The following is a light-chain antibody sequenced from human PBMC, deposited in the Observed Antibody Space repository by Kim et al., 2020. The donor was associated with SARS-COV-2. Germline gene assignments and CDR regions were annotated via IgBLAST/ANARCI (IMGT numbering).Light chain of an antibody. J-gene: IGKJ1*01. Sequence: SPGESATLSCRASQSVSSSYLAWYQQRPGQAPRLPIYGASIRATGIPDRFSGSGSGTDFTLTISRLEPEDFVVYYCQQYGTSPRTFGQGTKVDIK. CDR2: GAS. CDR3: QQYGTSPRT. CDR1: QSVSSSY. V-gene: IGKV3-20*01.